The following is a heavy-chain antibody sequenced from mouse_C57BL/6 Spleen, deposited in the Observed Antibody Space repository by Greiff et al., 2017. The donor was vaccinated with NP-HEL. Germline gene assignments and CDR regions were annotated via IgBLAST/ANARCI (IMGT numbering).Heavy chain of an antibody. J-gene: IGHJ2*01. CDR2: ISYDGSN. CDR3: ARWDYDYYFDY. V-gene: IGHV3-6*01. Sequence: EVQLQESGPGLVKPSQSLSLTCSVTCYSITSGYYWNWIRQFPGNKLEWMGYISYDGSNNYNPSLKNRISITRDTSKNQFFLKLNSVTTEDTATYYCARWDYDYYFDYWGQGTTLTVSS. D-gene: IGHD2-4*01. CDR1: CYSITSGYY.